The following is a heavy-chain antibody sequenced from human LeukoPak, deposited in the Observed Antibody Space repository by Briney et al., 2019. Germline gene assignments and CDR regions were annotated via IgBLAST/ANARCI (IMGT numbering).Heavy chain of an antibody. CDR2: IYSGGST. CDR3: ARDLTTVALEYYYYGMDV. J-gene: IGHJ6*02. Sequence: PGGSLRLSCAASGFTVSSNYMSWVRQAPGKGLEWVSVIYSGGSTYYADSVKGRFTISRDNSKNTLYLQMNSLRAEDTAVYYCARDLTTVALEYYYYGMDVWGQGTTVTVSS. V-gene: IGHV3-66*01. CDR1: GFTVSSNY. D-gene: IGHD4-23*01.